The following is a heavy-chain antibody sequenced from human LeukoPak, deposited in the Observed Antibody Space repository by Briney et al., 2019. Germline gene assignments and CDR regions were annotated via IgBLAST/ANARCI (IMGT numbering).Heavy chain of an antibody. CDR1: GYTFTSYD. CDR2: MNPNSGNT. CDR3: ARGRRSRVAATTGYYHYMDV. J-gene: IGHJ6*03. Sequence: GASVKVSCKASGYTFTSYDINWVRQATGQGLEWMGWMNPNSGNTGYAQKFQGRVTMTRNTSISTAYMELSSLRSEDTAVYYCARGRRSRVAATTGYYHYMDVWGKGTTVTVSS. D-gene: IGHD2-15*01. V-gene: IGHV1-8*01.